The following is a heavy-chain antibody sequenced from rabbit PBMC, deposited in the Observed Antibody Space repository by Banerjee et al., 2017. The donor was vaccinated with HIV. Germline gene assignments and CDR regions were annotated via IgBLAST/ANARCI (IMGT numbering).Heavy chain of an antibody. CDR3: AREDAGYGYVHFNF. V-gene: IGHV1S45*01. D-gene: IGHD6-1*01. J-gene: IGHJ4*01. CDR2: INTSSGNT. Sequence: QEQLVESGGDLVKPEGSLTLTCTASGFSFSNKYVMCWVRQAPGKGLEWIACINTSSGNTVYATWAKGRFTISKTSSTTVTLQMTSLTAADTATYFCAREDAGYGYVHFNFWGQGTLVTVS. CDR1: GFSFSNKYV.